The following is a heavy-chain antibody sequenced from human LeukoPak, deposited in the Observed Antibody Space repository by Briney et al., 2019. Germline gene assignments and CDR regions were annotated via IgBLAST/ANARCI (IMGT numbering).Heavy chain of an antibody. CDR1: GFTFSSYW. CDR3: ARAGAGYSSGWPFDY. V-gene: IGHV3-74*01. D-gene: IGHD6-19*01. CDR2: INTDGSST. Sequence: GGSLRISCAASGFTFSSYWMHWVRQAPGEGVVWVSRINTDGSSTTYADSVKGRFTISRDNAKNSLYLQMNSLRAEDTAVYYCARAGAGYSSGWPFDYWGQGTLVTVSS. J-gene: IGHJ4*02.